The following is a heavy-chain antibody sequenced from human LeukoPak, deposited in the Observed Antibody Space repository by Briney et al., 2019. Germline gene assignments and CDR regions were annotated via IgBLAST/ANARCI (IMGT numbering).Heavy chain of an antibody. V-gene: IGHV4-34*01. D-gene: IGHD3-10*01. CDR1: GGSFSGYY. CDR2: INHSGST. CDR3: ARGGHYGSGSYLFDY. J-gene: IGHJ4*01. Sequence: PSETLSLTCAVYGGSFSGYYWSWIRQPPGKGLEWIGEINHSGSTNYNPSLKSRVTISVDTSKNQFSLKLSSVTAADTAVYYCARGGHYGSGSYLFDYWGRGTLVTVSS.